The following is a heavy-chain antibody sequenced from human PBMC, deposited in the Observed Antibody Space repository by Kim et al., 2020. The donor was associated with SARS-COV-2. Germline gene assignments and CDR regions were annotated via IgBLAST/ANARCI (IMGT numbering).Heavy chain of an antibody. Sequence: SETLSLTCAVYGGSFSGYYWSWIRQPPGKGLEWIGEINHSGSTNYNPSLKSRVTISVDTSKNQFSLKLSSVTAADTAVYYCARGGPQPSPPPYYYYYYGMDVWGQGTTVTVSS. CDR3: ARGGPQPSPPPYYYYYYGMDV. V-gene: IGHV4-34*01. D-gene: IGHD2-2*01. CDR1: GGSFSGYY. CDR2: INHSGST. J-gene: IGHJ6*02.